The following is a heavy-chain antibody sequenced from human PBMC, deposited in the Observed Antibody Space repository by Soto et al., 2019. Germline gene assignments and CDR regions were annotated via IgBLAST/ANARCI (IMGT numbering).Heavy chain of an antibody. D-gene: IGHD3-9*01. CDR3: ARAHVDYDILTGYLAPAAYYGMDV. Sequence: ASVKVSCKASGGTFSSYAISWVRQAPGQGLEWMGGIIPIFGTANYAQKFQGRVTITADESTSTAYMELSSLRSEDTAVYYCARAHVDYDILTGYLAPAAYYGMDVWGQGTTVTVSS. CDR1: GGTFSSYA. CDR2: IIPIFGTA. J-gene: IGHJ6*02. V-gene: IGHV1-69*13.